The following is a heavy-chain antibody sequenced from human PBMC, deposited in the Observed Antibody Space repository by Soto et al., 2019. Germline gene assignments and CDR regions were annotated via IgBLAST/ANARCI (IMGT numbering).Heavy chain of an antibody. CDR3: ARGYCSSTSCYIGYYYYGMDV. Sequence: ASVKVSCKASGYTFTSYGISWVRQAPGQGLEWMGWISAYNGNTNYAQKLQGRVTMTTDTSTSTAYMELRSLRPDDTAVYYCARGYCSSTSCYIGYYYYGMDVWGQGTTVTVSS. D-gene: IGHD2-2*02. CDR2: ISAYNGNT. V-gene: IGHV1-18*04. CDR1: GYTFTSYG. J-gene: IGHJ6*02.